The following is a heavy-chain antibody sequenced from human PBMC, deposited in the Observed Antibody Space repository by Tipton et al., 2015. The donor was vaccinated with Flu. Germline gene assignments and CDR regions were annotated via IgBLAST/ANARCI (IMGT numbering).Heavy chain of an antibody. CDR2: IIHSGST. J-gene: IGHJ6*02. CDR3: ARVQGYYYYYGMDV. D-gene: IGHD1-1*01. Sequence: LRLSCAVYGGSFSGYYWSWIRQPPGKGLEWIGEIIHSGSTNCNPSLKSRVPISVDTSKNQFSLKLSSVTAADTAVYYCARVQGYYYYYGMDVWGQGTTVTVSS. CDR1: GGSFSGYY. V-gene: IGHV4-34*12.